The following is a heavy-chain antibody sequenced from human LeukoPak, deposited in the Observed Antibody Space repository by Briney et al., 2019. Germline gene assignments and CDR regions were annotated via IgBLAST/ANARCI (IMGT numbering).Heavy chain of an antibody. CDR1: GFAFSSYG. D-gene: IGHD6-6*01. Sequence: GGSLRLSCAASGFAFSSYGMHWLRQAPGKGLEWVAIISYDGSNQFYADSVKGRFTISRDNSKNTLDLQMNSLRLEDTAVYYCAKVAPSRQLVEYFDCWGQGALVTVSS. CDR3: AKVAPSRQLVEYFDC. V-gene: IGHV3-30*18. J-gene: IGHJ4*02. CDR2: ISYDGSNQ.